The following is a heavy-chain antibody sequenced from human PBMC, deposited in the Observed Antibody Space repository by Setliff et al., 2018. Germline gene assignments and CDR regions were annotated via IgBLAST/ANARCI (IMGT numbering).Heavy chain of an antibody. CDR2: ISAYSGNT. CDR3: SRLVRYCTTTTCQRASGGEF. Sequence: ASVKVSCKTSGYKFNDYAISWVRQGPGQGLEWMGWISAYSGNTHYAQKLHDRVTLTTDTSTSTAYMELRSLGTDDTAVYYCSRLVRYCTTTTCQRASGGEFWGQGTLVASPQ. V-gene: IGHV1-18*01. CDR1: GYKFNDYA. D-gene: IGHD2-2*01. J-gene: IGHJ4*02.